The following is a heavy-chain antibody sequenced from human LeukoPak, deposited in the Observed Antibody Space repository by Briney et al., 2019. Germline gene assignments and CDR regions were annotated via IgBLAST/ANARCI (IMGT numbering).Heavy chain of an antibody. V-gene: IGHV4-39*01. CDR3: ARASSDGYNS. CDR1: GGSISSSSYY. J-gene: IGHJ5*02. CDR2: IYYSGST. D-gene: IGHD5-24*01. Sequence: TTSETLSLTCTVSGGSISSSSYYWGWIRRPPGKGLEWIGSIYYSGSTYYNPSLKSRVTISVDTSKNQFSLKLSSVTAADTAVYYCARASSDGYNSWGQGTLVTVSS.